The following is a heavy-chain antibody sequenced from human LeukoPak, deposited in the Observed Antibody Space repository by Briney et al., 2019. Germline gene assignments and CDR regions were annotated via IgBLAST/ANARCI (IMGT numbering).Heavy chain of an antibody. J-gene: IGHJ4*02. Sequence: SQTLSLTCTVSGASISSYYWSWIRQPPGKGLEWIGDIYYSGSIKYNPSLKSRVTMSVDTSKNQFSLKLSSVTAADTAIYYCARENPSGYYNRPIDYWGQGALVTVSS. D-gene: IGHD3-22*01. CDR3: ARENPSGYYNRPIDY. V-gene: IGHV4-59*01. CDR2: IYYSGSI. CDR1: GASISSYY.